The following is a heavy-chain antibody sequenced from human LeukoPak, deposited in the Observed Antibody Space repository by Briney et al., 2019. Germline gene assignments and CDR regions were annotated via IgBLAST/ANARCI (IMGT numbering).Heavy chain of an antibody. J-gene: IGHJ6*03. CDR1: GYTFTNYD. V-gene: IGHV1-8*03. CDR2: LNPNNDKT. D-gene: IGHD2-2*01. CDR3: ARRARDCSRTSCFNYYYYTDV. Sequence: ASVKVSCKASGYTFTNYDINWVRQATGQGLEWMGWLNPNNDKTGYAQKFQGRVTITRDTSISTAYMELSSLRSEDTAVYYCARRARDCSRTSCFNYYYYTDVWGKGTTVTVSS.